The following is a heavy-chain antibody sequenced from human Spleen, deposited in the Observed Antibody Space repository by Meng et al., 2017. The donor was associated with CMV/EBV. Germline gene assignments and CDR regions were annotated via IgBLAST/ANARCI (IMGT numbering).Heavy chain of an antibody. CDR3: ARDLQFNWFDP. CDR2: IYYSGST. Sequence: PLQVPGPGRVKASDTLALSCTVSGGSSSSSSYYWGWIRQPPGKGLEWIGSIYYSGSTYYNPSLKSRVTISVDTSKNQFSLKLSSVTAADTAVYYCARDLQFNWFDPWGQGTLVTVSS. V-gene: IGHV4-39*07. J-gene: IGHJ5*02. D-gene: IGHD4-11*01. CDR1: GGSSSSSSYY.